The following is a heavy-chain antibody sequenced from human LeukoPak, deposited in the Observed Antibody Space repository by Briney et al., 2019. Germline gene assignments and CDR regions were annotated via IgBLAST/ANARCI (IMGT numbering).Heavy chain of an antibody. CDR3: AKEGGMSSSSCYYFDH. CDR1: GFTFSSYA. CDR2: INGGGGST. Sequence: GGSLRLSCAASGFTFSSYAMTWVRQAPGKGLEWVSVINGGGGSTFYADSVKGRFTISRDNSKNTLYLQMNSLRAEDTAVYYCAKEGGMSSSSCYYFDHWGQGSLVTVSS. D-gene: IGHD2-2*01. V-gene: IGHV3-23*01. J-gene: IGHJ4*02.